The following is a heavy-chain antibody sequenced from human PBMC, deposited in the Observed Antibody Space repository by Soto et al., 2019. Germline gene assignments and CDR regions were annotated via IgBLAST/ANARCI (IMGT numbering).Heavy chain of an antibody. CDR2: IYYSGST. V-gene: IGHV4-31*03. CDR3: ARDGRDWFDP. Sequence: SETLSLTCTVSGVSISSGGYYWSWIRQHPGKGLEWIGYIYYSGSTYYNPSLKSRVTISVDTSKNQFSLKLSSVTAADTAVYYCARDGRDWFDPWGQGTLVTVSS. J-gene: IGHJ5*02. CDR1: GVSISSGGYY.